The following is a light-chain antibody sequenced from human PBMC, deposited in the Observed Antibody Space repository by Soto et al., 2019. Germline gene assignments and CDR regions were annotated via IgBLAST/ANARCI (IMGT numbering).Light chain of an antibody. CDR3: LLSYNGHYV. J-gene: IGLJ1*01. CDR2: DTT. V-gene: IGLV7-46*01. CDR1: TGAVTNGHY. Sequence: QALVTHEPSLTLSPGGTVALACGSSTGAVTNGHYPYRFQQKPGQAPRTLIYDTTNRHSWTPARFSGSLLGGKAALTLSGAQPEDEAEYYCLLSYNGHYVFGTGTKVTVL.